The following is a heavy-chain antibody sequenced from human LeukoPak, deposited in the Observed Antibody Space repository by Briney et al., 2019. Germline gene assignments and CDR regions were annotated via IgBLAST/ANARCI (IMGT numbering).Heavy chain of an antibody. D-gene: IGHD3-3*01. V-gene: IGHV4-59*01. CDR2: IYYSGST. Sequence: PSETLSLTCTVSGGSISSYYWSWTRHPPGKGLDWLGNIYYSGSTNYNPSLKSRVTISVDTSKNQFSLKLSSVTAADTAVYYCARVINDFWSGYYLDYWGQGTLVTVSS. J-gene: IGHJ4*02. CDR3: ARVINDFWSGYYLDY. CDR1: GGSISSYY.